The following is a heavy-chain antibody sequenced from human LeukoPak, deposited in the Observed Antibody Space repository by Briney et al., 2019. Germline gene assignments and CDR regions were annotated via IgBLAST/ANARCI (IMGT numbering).Heavy chain of an antibody. CDR2: LYSGGGT. CDR1: GFTVSSNY. D-gene: IGHD2/OR15-2a*01. Sequence: GGSLRLSCAASGFTVSSNYMTWVRQAPGKGLEWVSTLYSGGGTYYADSVKGRFTISRDSSKNTLHLQMYSLRVDDTAMYYCAKDVPCKHWGQGTLVTVSA. V-gene: IGHV3-66*01. CDR3: AKDVPCKH. J-gene: IGHJ4*02.